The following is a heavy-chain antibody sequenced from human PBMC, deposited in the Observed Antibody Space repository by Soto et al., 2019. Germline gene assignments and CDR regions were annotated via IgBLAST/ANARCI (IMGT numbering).Heavy chain of an antibody. CDR1: GGTFSSYA. J-gene: IGHJ4*02. CDR3: ARDRRRWLQFRFIDY. D-gene: IGHD5-12*01. Sequence: SVKVSCKASGGTFSSYAISWVRQAPGQGLEWMGGIIPIFGTANYAQKFQGRVTITADESTSTAYMELSSLRSEDTAVYYCARDRRRWLQFRFIDYWGQGTLVTVSS. V-gene: IGHV1-69*13. CDR2: IIPIFGTA.